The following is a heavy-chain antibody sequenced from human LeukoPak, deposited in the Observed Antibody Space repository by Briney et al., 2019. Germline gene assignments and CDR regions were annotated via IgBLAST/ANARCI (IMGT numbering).Heavy chain of an antibody. CDR3: ARETSPSLVNQQRQLTNWFDP. Sequence: SETLSLTCTVSGGFISSSSYYWGWIRQPPGKGLEWIGSIYYSGSTYYNPSLKSRVTISVDTSKNQFSLKLSSVTAADTAVYYCARETSPSLVNQQRQLTNWFDPWGQGTLVTVSS. CDR1: GGFISSSSYY. V-gene: IGHV4-39*07. J-gene: IGHJ5*02. D-gene: IGHD1/OR15-1a*01. CDR2: IYYSGST.